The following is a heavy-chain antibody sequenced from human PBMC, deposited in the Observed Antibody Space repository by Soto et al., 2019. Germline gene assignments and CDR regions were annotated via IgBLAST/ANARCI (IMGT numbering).Heavy chain of an antibody. J-gene: IGHJ3*02. V-gene: IGHV4-31*03. D-gene: IGHD5-12*01. CDR3: ARARLRAVYAFDI. Sequence: QVQLQESDAGLVKASQTLSLTCTVSGGSVSSGAYYWTWIRQRPGKGLEWIGYIYYSGSTYYSPSLKSRLSISLDTSKHQFSLRLSSVTAADTAIYYCARARLRAVYAFDIWGQGTMVTVSS. CDR2: IYYSGST. CDR1: GGSVSSGAYY.